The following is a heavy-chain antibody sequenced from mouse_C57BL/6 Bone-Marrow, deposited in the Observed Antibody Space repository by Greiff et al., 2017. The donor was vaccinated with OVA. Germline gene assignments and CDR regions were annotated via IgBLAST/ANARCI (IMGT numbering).Heavy chain of an antibody. CDR3: NWGYYYAMDY. CDR2: IRSKSNNYAT. V-gene: IGHV10-1*01. Sequence: EVQLVESGGGLVQPKGSLKLSCAASGFSFNTYAMNWVRQAPGKGLEWVARIRSKSNNYATYYADSVKDRFTISRDDSESMLYLQMNNLKTEDTAMYYCNWGYYYAMDYWGQGTSVTVSS. CDR1: GFSFNTYA. J-gene: IGHJ4*01. D-gene: IGHD4-1*01.